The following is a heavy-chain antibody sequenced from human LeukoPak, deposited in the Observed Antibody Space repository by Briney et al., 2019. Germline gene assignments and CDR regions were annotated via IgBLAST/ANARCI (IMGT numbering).Heavy chain of an antibody. CDR1: GYTFTSYG. Sequence: ASVKVSCKASGYTFTSYGISWVRQAPGQGLEWMGWISAYNGNTNYAQKLQGRVTMTTDTPTSTAYMELRSLRSDDTAVYYCARESPYSGSYYGDYWGQGTLVTVSS. V-gene: IGHV1-18*01. J-gene: IGHJ4*02. D-gene: IGHD1-26*01. CDR2: ISAYNGNT. CDR3: ARESPYSGSYYGDY.